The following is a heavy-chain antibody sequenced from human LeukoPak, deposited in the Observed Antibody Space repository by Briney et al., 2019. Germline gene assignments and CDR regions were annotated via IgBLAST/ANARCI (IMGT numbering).Heavy chain of an antibody. CDR1: GGSISSGGYS. CDR2: IYHSGST. CDR3: AREKADYYYGMDV. Sequence: SETLSLTSAVSGGSISSGGYSWSWIRQPPGKGLEWIGYIYHSGSTYYNPSLKSRVTISVDRSKNQFSLKLSSVTAADTAVYYCAREKADYYYGMDVWGQGTTVTVSS. J-gene: IGHJ6*02. V-gene: IGHV4-30-2*01.